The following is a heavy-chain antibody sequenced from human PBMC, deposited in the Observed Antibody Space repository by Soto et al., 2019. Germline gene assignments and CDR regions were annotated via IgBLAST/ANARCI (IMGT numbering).Heavy chain of an antibody. V-gene: IGHV3-23*01. Sequence: GGSLRLSCAASGFTFNNYATGWVRQAPGKGLEWVSAITDSGDDTYYIDSVKGRFTISRDNSKSTLYLQMNSLRAEDTAIYYCAILGSSSWSPHYYFDYWGQGTLVTVSS. CDR1: GFTFNNYA. J-gene: IGHJ4*02. CDR3: AILGSSSWSPHYYFDY. D-gene: IGHD2-2*01. CDR2: ITDSGDDT.